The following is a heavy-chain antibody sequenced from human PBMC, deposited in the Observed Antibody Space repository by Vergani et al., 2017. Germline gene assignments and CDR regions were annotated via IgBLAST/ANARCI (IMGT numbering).Heavy chain of an antibody. Sequence: QVQLVESGGGVVQRGGSLILSCATSGFTLSNYDMQLIRQGPGKGLEFVAFIQFDGSNQYYADSVKGRFTLSRDFSKNTLYLQMNSLRTDDTATYYCGKHFRGWGIDYGGQGTQVIVSS. D-gene: IGHD3-16*01. CDR2: IQFDGSNQ. V-gene: IGHV3-30*02. CDR3: GKHFRGWGIDY. J-gene: IGHJ4*02. CDR1: GFTLSNYD.